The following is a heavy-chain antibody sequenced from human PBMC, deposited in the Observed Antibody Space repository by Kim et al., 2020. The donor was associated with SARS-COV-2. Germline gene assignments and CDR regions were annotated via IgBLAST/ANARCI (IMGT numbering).Heavy chain of an antibody. CDR2: IWYDGSNK. D-gene: IGHD6-6*01. Sequence: GGSLRLSCAASGFTFSSYAMHWVRQAPGKGLEWVAVIWYDGSNKYYADSVKGRFTISRDNSKNTLYLQMNSLRAEDTAVYYCRYSSSSREFDYWGQGTLVTVSS. CDR1: GFTFSSYA. V-gene: IGHV3-33*01. CDR3: RYSSSSREFDY. J-gene: IGHJ4*02.